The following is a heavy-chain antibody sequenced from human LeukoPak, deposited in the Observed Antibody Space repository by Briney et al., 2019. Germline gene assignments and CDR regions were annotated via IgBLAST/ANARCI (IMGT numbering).Heavy chain of an antibody. J-gene: IGHJ4*02. D-gene: IGHD3-10*01. CDR1: GFTFSSYW. V-gene: IGHV3-21*01. CDR2: ISSRSTYI. Sequence: GGSLRLSCAASGFTFSSYWMHWVRQAPGKGLEWVSSISSRSTYIYYADSVKGRFTISRDNAKDSLFLQMDSLRAEDTAVYYCAGGGSESYNLFGYWGQGTLVTVSS. CDR3: AGGGSESYNLFGY.